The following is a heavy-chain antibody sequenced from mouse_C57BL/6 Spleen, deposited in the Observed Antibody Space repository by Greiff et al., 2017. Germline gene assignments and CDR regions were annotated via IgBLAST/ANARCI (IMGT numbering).Heavy chain of an antibody. Sequence: EVKVEESGGGLVKPGGSLKLSCAASGFTFSSYAMSWVRQTPEKRLEWVATISDGGSYTYYPDNVKGRFTISRDNAKNNLYLQMSHLKSEDTAMYYCARDYGSSHRWYFDVWGTGTTVTVSS. CDR3: ARDYGSSHRWYFDV. CDR1: GFTFSSYA. CDR2: ISDGGSYT. D-gene: IGHD1-1*01. J-gene: IGHJ1*03. V-gene: IGHV5-4*01.